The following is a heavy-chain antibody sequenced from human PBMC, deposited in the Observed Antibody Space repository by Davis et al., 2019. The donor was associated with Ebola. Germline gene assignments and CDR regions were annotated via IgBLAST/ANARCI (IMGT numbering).Heavy chain of an antibody. CDR2: INHSGST. CDR3: ARAARRYGSGWYQLYYFDY. Sequence: ESLKISCAASGFTVSSNYMSWVRQPPGKGLEWIGEINHSGSTNYNPSLKSRVTISVDTSKNQFSLKLSSVTAADTAVYYCARAARRYGSGWYQLYYFDYWGQGTLVTVSS. CDR1: GFTVSSNY. D-gene: IGHD6-19*01. J-gene: IGHJ4*02. V-gene: IGHV4-34*01.